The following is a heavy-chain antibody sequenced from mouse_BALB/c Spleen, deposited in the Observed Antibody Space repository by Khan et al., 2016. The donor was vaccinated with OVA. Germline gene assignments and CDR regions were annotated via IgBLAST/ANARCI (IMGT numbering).Heavy chain of an antibody. Sequence: EVELVESGPGLVKPSQSLSLTCTVTGYSITSVYTWNWIRQFPGNKLEWMGFISYSGNTRYNPSLKSRISITRDTSKNQFFLQLNSVTSEDTATYYCARKDYYDYDPFPYWGQGTLVTVSA. CDR2: ISYSGNT. D-gene: IGHD2-4*01. J-gene: IGHJ3*01. CDR1: GYSITSVYT. V-gene: IGHV3-2*02. CDR3: ARKDYYDYDPFPY.